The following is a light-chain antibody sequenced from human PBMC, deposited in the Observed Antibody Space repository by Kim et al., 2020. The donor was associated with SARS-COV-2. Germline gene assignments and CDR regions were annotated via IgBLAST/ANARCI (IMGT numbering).Light chain of an antibody. J-gene: IGLJ2*01. Sequence: QSVLTQPPSASVAPGQRVTLSCSGSSSNIGSNYVCWYQQLPGTAPKLLIYRNYQRPSGVPDRFSGSKSGTSASLAISGLRSEDEAHYYCAAWDDSLSGVVFGGGTKLTVL. CDR1: SSNIGSNY. CDR2: RNY. V-gene: IGLV1-47*01. CDR3: AAWDDSLSGVV.